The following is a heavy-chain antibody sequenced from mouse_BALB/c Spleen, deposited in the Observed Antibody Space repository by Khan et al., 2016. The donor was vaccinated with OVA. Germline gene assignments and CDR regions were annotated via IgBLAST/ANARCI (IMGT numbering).Heavy chain of an antibody. Sequence: QVQLQQSGPGLVQPSQSLSITCTVSGFSLTTYGVHWVRQSPGKGLEWLGVIWSGGTTDYSAAFISRLSITKDNYKSQVFFKMNSLQANDTAIYYCARNYDYDEGLAYGGQGTLVTVSA. CDR1: GFSLTTYG. CDR3: ARNYDYDEGLAY. J-gene: IGHJ3*01. CDR2: IWSGGTT. D-gene: IGHD2-4*01. V-gene: IGHV2-2*02.